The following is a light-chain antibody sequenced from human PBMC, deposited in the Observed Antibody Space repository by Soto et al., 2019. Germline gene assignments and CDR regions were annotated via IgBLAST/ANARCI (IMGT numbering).Light chain of an antibody. CDR1: SSDVGGYNF. Sequence: QSALTQPASVSGSPGQSITISCTGTSSDVGGYNFVSWYQQHPGKAPKLMIYEVTERPSGVSNRFSGSKSGSTASLPISGLQAEDEADYYCSSYTSRNTLAFGGGTKLTVL. J-gene: IGLJ2*01. V-gene: IGLV2-14*01. CDR3: SSYTSRNTLA. CDR2: EVT.